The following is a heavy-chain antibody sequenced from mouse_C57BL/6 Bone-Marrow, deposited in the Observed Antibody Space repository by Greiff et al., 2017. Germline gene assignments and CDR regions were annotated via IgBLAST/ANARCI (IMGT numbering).Heavy chain of an antibody. J-gene: IGHJ2*01. D-gene: IGHD1-1*01. CDR2: FYPGSGSI. CDR3: ARHAHLITTVVATPPYYFDY. Sequence: VQLQASGAELVKPGASVKLSCKASGYTFTEYTIHWVKQRSGQGLEWIGWFYPGSGSIKYNEKFKDKATLTADKSSSTVYMELSRLTSEDSAVYFCARHAHLITTVVATPPYYFDYWGQGTTLTVSS. V-gene: IGHV1-62-2*01. CDR1: GYTFTEYT.